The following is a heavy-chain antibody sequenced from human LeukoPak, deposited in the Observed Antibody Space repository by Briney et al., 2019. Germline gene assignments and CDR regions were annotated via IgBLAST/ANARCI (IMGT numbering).Heavy chain of an antibody. CDR1: GYTFTGYY. V-gene: IGHV1-2*02. D-gene: IGHD1-1*01. CDR3: ARDVGWNEYYYYYYYMDV. J-gene: IGHJ6*03. Sequence: ASVKVSCKASGYTFTGYYMHWVRQAPGQGLEWMGWINPNSGGTNYAQKFQGRVTMTRDTSISTAYMELSRLRSDDTAVYYCARDVGWNEYYYYYYYMDVWGKGTTVTVSS. CDR2: INPNSGGT.